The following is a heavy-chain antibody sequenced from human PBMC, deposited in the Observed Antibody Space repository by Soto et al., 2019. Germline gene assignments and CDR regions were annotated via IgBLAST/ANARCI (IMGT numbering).Heavy chain of an antibody. D-gene: IGHD2-2*01. CDR1: GGTFSSYA. J-gene: IGHJ5*02. V-gene: IGHV1-69*13. CDR3: ASDFDCSSTSCYPGWFDP. CDR2: IIPIFGTA. Sequence: SVKVSCKASGGTFSSYAISWVRQAPGQGLEWMGGIIPIFGTANYAQKFQGRVTITADESTSTDYMELSSLRSEDTAVYYCASDFDCSSTSCYPGWFDPWGQGTLVTVSS.